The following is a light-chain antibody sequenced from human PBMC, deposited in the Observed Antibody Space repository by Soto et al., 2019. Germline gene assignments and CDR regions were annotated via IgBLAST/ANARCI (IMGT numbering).Light chain of an antibody. CDR2: GAS. Sequence: IGVSQSAGTLSLSTGERATPSCRASQSVSNSYLAWYQQKPGQAPRLLIYGASNRATGIPARCSGSGSGTDFTLTISRLEPEDFAVYYSQQYGSSGTFGQGTKVDI. V-gene: IGKV3-20*01. J-gene: IGKJ1*01. CDR3: QQYGSSGT. CDR1: QSVSNSY.